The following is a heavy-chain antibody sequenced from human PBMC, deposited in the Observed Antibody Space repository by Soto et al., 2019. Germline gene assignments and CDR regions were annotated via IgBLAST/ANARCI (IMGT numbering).Heavy chain of an antibody. CDR2: ISGSGGST. CDR1: GFTFSSYA. J-gene: IGHJ4*02. D-gene: IGHD3-22*01. CDR3: AKDPFQSAYYYDSSGYPADY. V-gene: IGHV3-23*01. Sequence: GGSLRLSCAASGFTFSSYAMSWVRQAPGKGLEWVSAISGSGGSTYYADSVKGRFTISRDNSKNTLYLQMNSLRAEVTAVYYCAKDPFQSAYYYDSSGYPADYWGQGTLVTVSS.